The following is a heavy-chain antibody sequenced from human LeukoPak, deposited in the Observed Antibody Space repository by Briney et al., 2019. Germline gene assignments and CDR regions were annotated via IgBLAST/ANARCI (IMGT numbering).Heavy chain of an antibody. CDR1: GYTFTGYY. CDR2: INPNSGGT. CDR3: ASTSAAAGSFDY. J-gene: IGHJ4*02. D-gene: IGHD6-13*01. Sequence: ASVKVSCKASGYTFTGYYMHWARQAPGQGLEWMGWINPNSGGTNYAQKFQGRVTMTRDTSISTAYMELSRLRSDDTAVYYCASTSAAAGSFDYWGQGTLVTVSS. V-gene: IGHV1-2*02.